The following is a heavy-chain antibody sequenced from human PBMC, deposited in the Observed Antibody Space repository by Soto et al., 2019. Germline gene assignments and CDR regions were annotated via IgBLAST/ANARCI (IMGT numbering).Heavy chain of an antibody. CDR2: NSGNGATT. Sequence: GGSLRLSCAASGFTFSSYAMTWVRQAPGKGLEWVSGNSGNGATTSYADYVKGRFTVSRDNSKYTLYFQMNSLRVEDTAVFYCAKLRYFDWSSYNWFEYWGQGTPVTVSS. CDR1: GFTFSSYA. J-gene: IGHJ5*01. V-gene: IGHV3-23*01. D-gene: IGHD3-9*01. CDR3: AKLRYFDWSSYNWFEY.